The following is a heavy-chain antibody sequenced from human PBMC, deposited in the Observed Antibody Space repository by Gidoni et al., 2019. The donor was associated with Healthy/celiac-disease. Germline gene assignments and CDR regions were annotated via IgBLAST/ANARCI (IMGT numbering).Heavy chain of an antibody. J-gene: IGHJ4*02. D-gene: IGHD3-10*01. Sequence: EVQLVESGGGWVQPGGCLRLTCAASGCTVSSYWRSLGRQAPGKGLGWVPNLKHDGSENSYVASVKGRFTISRDHAKNSLFLQMNSLRAEDTAVYYCARGSFRFGELFLGFDYWGQGTLVTVSS. CDR3: ARGSFRFGELFLGFDY. CDR1: GCTVSSYW. V-gene: IGHV3-7*01. CDR2: LKHDGSEN.